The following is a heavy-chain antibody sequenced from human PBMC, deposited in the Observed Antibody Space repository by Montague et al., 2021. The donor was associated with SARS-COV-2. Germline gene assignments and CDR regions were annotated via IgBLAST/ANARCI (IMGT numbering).Heavy chain of an antibody. CDR2: IYWDDDK. J-gene: IGHJ2*01. V-gene: IGHV2-5*02. D-gene: IGHD2-15*01. Sequence: PALVKPTQTLTLTCTFSGFSLSTSGVGVGWIRQPPGKALEWLALIYWDDDKRYSPSLKSRLTITKDTSKNQVILTMTNLDPVDTATYYCATVGMACSGGRGYPKIKDWYFDLWGRGTLVTVSS. CDR3: ATVGMACSGGRGYPKIKDWYFDL. CDR1: GFSLSTSGVG.